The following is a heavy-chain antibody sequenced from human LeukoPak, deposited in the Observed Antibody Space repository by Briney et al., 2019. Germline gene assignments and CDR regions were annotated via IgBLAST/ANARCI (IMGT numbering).Heavy chain of an antibody. V-gene: IGHV3-23*01. D-gene: IGHD6-13*01. CDR2: ISGSGSST. CDR1: GFTFNTYA. Sequence: GGSLRLSCVASGFTFNTYAMTWVRQSPGKGLAWVSVISGSGSSTYYADSVKGRFTISRDNSKNTLYLQMNSLRAEDTAVYYCARGSAAAGTYWFDPWGQGTLVTVSS. CDR3: ARGSAAAGTYWFDP. J-gene: IGHJ5*02.